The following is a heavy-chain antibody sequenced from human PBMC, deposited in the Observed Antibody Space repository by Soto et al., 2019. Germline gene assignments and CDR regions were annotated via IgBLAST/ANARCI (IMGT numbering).Heavy chain of an antibody. CDR1: GGSFSGYY. Sequence: QVQLQQWGAGLLKPSETLSLTCAVYGGSFSGYYWSWIRQPPGKWLEWIGEINHSGSTNYNPSLKSRVTISVDTSKNQFSLKLSSVTAEDTAVYYCARVLGWATTYSWFDPWGQGTLVTVSS. V-gene: IGHV4-34*01. J-gene: IGHJ5*02. CDR3: ARVLGWATTYSWFDP. CDR2: INHSGST. D-gene: IGHD1-1*01.